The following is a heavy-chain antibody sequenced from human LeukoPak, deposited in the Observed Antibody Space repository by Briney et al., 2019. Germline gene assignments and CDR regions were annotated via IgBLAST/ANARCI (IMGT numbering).Heavy chain of an antibody. J-gene: IGHJ3*02. Sequence: GGSLRLSCAASGFTFSDYYMSWIRQAPGKGLEWVAVISYDGSNKYYADSVKGRFTISRDNSKNTLYLQMNSLRAEDTAVYYCAKGGKRITRTYDAFDIWGQGTMVTVSS. CDR1: GFTFSDYY. CDR3: AKGGKRITRTYDAFDI. CDR2: ISYDGSNK. D-gene: IGHD3-10*01. V-gene: IGHV3-30*18.